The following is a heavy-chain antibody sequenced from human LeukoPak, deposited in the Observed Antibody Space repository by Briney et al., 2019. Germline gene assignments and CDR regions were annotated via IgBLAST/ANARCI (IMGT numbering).Heavy chain of an antibody. D-gene: IGHD3-22*01. CDR2: ISGSGGST. Sequence: GGSLRLSCAASGFTFSSYAMSWVRQAPGKGLEWVSAISGSGGSTYYADSVKGRFTISRDNSKNTLYLQMNSLRAEDTAVYYCARWEYYYDSSGYPDYWGQGTLVTVSS. V-gene: IGHV3-23*01. J-gene: IGHJ4*02. CDR3: ARWEYYYDSSGYPDY. CDR1: GFTFSSYA.